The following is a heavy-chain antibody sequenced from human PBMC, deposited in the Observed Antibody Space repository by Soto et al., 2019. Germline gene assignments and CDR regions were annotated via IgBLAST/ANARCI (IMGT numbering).Heavy chain of an antibody. CDR2: ISGSGGST. D-gene: IGHD6-13*01. Sequence: EVQLLESGGGLVQPGGSLRLSCAASGFTCSSYAMSWVRQAPGKGLEWVSAISGSGGSTYYADSVKGRFTISRDNSKNTLYLQMNSLRAEDTAVYYCAKDRSSSWSLNYYYYGMDVWGQGTTVTVSS. J-gene: IGHJ6*02. V-gene: IGHV3-23*01. CDR3: AKDRSSSWSLNYYYYGMDV. CDR1: GFTCSSYA.